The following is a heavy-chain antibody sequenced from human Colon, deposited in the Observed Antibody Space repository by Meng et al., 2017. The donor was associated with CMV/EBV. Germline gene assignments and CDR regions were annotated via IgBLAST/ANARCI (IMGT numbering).Heavy chain of an antibody. Sequence: SETLSLTCTVSGGSISTSSYFWGWIRQPPGKGLEWIATIDYSGSTDYNPSLQRRVTMSVDTSKNQFSLNVTSVTAADTAVYYCMSRAYSQGQDFWGQAMLVTVSS. CDR3: MSRAYSQGQDF. CDR1: GGSISTSSYF. CDR2: IDYSGST. V-gene: IGHV4-39*07. D-gene: IGHD5-12*01. J-gene: IGHJ4*02.